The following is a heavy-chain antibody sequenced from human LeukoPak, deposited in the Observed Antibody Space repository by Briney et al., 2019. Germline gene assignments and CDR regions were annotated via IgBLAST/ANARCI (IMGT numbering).Heavy chain of an antibody. J-gene: IGHJ4*02. CDR2: IKQDGSEK. CDR3: AKETVYAIFGRNSHYFDY. V-gene: IGHV3-7*03. D-gene: IGHD2-8*01. CDR1: GFTFSNYW. Sequence: GGSLRLSCAASGFTFSNYWMNWVRQAPGKGLEWVAHIKQDGSEKYYVDSVKGRFTISRDNAKNSLYLQMNSLRAEDTAVYYCAKETVYAIFGRNSHYFDYWGQGTLVTVSS.